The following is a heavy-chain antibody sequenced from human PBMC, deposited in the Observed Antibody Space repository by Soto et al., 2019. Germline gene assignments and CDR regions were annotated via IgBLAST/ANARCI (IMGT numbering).Heavy chain of an antibody. D-gene: IGHD3-22*01. CDR2: IYYSGST. CDR3: ARDRDSSGY. V-gene: IGHV4-59*01. Sequence: PSETLSLTCTVSGGSISPYYWSWIRQPPGKGLEYIGYIYYSGSTSYNPSLKSRVTISVDTSKNQFSLRLSSVTAADTAVYYCARDRDSSGYWGRGTLVTVSS. J-gene: IGHJ4*02. CDR1: GGSISPYY.